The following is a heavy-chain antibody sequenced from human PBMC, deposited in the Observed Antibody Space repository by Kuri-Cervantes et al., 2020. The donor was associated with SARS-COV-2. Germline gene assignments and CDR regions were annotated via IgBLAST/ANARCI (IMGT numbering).Heavy chain of an antibody. V-gene: IGHV4-30-4*08. J-gene: IGHJ5*02. D-gene: IGHD2-2*01. Sequence: SETLSLTCTVSGDSMSSDSYYWSWIRQPPGKGLEWIGYIYYSGSTYYNPSLKSRVTISVDTSKNQFSLKLSSVTAANTAVYYCARDQVDVVVPAAMGPHWFDPWGQGTLVTVSS. CDR2: IYYSGST. CDR1: GDSMSSDSYY. CDR3: ARDQVDVVVPAAMGPHWFDP.